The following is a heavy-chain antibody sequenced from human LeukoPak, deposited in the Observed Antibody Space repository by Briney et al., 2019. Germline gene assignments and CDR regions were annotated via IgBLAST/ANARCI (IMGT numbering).Heavy chain of an antibody. Sequence: GRSLRLSCAASGFTVSSNYMSWVRQAPGKGLEWVSVIYSGGSTYYADSVKGRFTISRDNSKNTLYLQMNSLRAEDTAVYYCEKTLLRFLEWLSNDWFDPWGQGTLVTVSS. D-gene: IGHD3-3*01. J-gene: IGHJ5*02. V-gene: IGHV3-53*01. CDR3: EKTLLRFLEWLSNDWFDP. CDR2: IYSGGST. CDR1: GFTVSSNY.